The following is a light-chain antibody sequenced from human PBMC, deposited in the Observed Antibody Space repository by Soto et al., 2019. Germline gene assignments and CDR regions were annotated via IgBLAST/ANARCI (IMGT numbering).Light chain of an antibody. CDR2: EVT. J-gene: IGLJ2*01. CDR3: SSYAGSNNNNFVA. Sequence: QSVLTQPPSASGSPGQSVTISCTGTSSDIGGYNYVSWYQQHPGRAPKLMIYEVTKRPSGVPDRFSGSKSGDTASLTVSGLQAEDEADYYCSSYAGSNNNNFVAFGGGTKLTVL. V-gene: IGLV2-8*01. CDR1: SSDIGGYNY.